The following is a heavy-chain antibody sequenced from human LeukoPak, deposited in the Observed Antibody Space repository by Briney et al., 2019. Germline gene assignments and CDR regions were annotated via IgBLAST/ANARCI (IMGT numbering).Heavy chain of an antibody. V-gene: IGHV1-24*01. CDR2: FDPEDGET. D-gene: IGHD3-22*01. Sequence: GASVKVSCKVSGYTLTELSMHWVRQAPGKGLEGMGGFDPEDGETIYAQKFQGRVTMTEDTSTDTAYMELSSLRSEDTAVYYCATAATYYYDSSGGFDPWGQGTLVTVSS. CDR1: GYTLTELS. J-gene: IGHJ5*02. CDR3: ATAATYYYDSSGGFDP.